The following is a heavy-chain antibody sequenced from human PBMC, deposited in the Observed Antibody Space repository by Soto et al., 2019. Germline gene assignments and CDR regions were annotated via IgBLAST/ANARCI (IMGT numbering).Heavy chain of an antibody. Sequence: ASVKASCKASGYTFTGYYMHWVRQAPGQGLEWMGWINPNSGGTNYAQKFQGWVTMTRDTSISTAYMELGRLRSDDTAVYYCARAGPGNDYIWGSYRLYYFDYWGQGTLVTVSS. V-gene: IGHV1-2*04. CDR1: GYTFTGYY. J-gene: IGHJ4*02. D-gene: IGHD3-16*02. CDR2: INPNSGGT. CDR3: ARAGPGNDYIWGSYRLYYFDY.